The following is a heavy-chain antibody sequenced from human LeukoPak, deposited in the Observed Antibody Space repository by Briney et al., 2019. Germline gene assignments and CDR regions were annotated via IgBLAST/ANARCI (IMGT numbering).Heavy chain of an antibody. CDR3: ARQSHGYLGYGMDV. J-gene: IGHJ6*02. CDR2: IYYSGST. D-gene: IGHD6-25*01. Sequence: SETLSLTCTVSGGSISSYYWSWIRQPPGKGLEWIGYIYYSGSTNYNPSLKSRVTISVDTSKNQFSLKLSSVTAADTAVYYCARQSHGYLGYGMDVWGQGTTVTVSS. V-gene: IGHV4-59*08. CDR1: GGSISSYY.